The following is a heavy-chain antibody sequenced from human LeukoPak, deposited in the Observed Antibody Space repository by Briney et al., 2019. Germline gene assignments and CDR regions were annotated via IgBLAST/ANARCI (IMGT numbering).Heavy chain of an antibody. D-gene: IGHD6-6*01. CDR1: GFTFSSYW. CDR3: ARSIADTTFDY. CDR2: IKQDVSEK. V-gene: IGHV3-7*01. Sequence: PGGSLRLSCAVSGFTFSSYWMSWVRQAPGKGLEWVANIKQDVSEKYYVDSVEGRFTISRDNAKNSLYLQMNSLRAEDTAVYYCARSIADTTFDYWGQGTLVTVSS. J-gene: IGHJ4*02.